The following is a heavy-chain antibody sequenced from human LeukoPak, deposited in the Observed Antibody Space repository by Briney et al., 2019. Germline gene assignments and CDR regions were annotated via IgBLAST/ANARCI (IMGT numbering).Heavy chain of an antibody. CDR1: GGSLSGYY. J-gene: IGHJ4*02. D-gene: IGHD3-16*01. CDR3: ARGLSNSRRTLLGLDH. CDR2: INHSGSG. Sequence: NASETLSLTCAVYGGSLSGYYWSWIRQPPGKGLEWIGEINHSGSGNYNPSLKSRVTISVDTSKNQFSLKLSSVSAADTAVYFCARGLSNSRRTLLGLDHWGQGTLVTVSS. V-gene: IGHV4-34*01.